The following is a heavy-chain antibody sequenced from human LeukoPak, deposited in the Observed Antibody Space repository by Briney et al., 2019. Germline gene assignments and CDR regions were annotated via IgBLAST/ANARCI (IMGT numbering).Heavy chain of an antibody. D-gene: IGHD3-10*01. V-gene: IGHV1-18*01. J-gene: IGHJ4*02. CDR1: GYTFTSYG. CDR3: ARGLVYYGSGSYDY. CDR2: ISAYNGNT. Sequence: ASVKVSCKASGYTFTSYGISWVRRATGQGLEWMGCISAYNGNTNYAQKLQGRVTMTTDTSTSTAYMELRSLRSDDTAVYYCARGLVYYGSGSYDYWGQGTLVTVSS.